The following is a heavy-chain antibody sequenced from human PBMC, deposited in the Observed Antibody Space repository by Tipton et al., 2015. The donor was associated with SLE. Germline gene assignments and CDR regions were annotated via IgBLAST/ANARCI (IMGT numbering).Heavy chain of an antibody. CDR1: GFTFSSCA. Sequence: SLRLSCAASGFTFSSCAMHWVRQAPGKGLEWVSSISSSSYYIYYADSLKGRFTISRDSAKNSLYLQMNSLRAEDTAVYYCAKAHIVVVIAIGEYWGQGTLVTVSS. CDR2: ISSSSYYI. J-gene: IGHJ4*02. CDR3: AKAHIVVVIAIGEY. D-gene: IGHD2-21*01. V-gene: IGHV3-21*04.